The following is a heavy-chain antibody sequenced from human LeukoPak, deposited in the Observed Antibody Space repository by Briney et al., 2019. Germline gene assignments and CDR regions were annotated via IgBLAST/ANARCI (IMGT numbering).Heavy chain of an antibody. V-gene: IGHV4-39*01. Sequence: PSETLSLTCTVSGGSISSYYWGWIRQSPGKGLEWIGSIYYSGSTYYKPSLKSRVIISVDTSKNQFSLKLSSVTAADTAVYYCARHLQLELLASYFDYWGQGTQVTVSS. CDR2: IYYSGST. CDR3: ARHLQLELLASYFDY. J-gene: IGHJ4*02. D-gene: IGHD1-1*01. CDR1: GGSISSYY.